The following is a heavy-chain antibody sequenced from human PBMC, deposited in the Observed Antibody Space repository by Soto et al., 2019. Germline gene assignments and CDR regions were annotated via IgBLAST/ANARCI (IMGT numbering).Heavy chain of an antibody. CDR2: VAYTGTT. J-gene: IGHJ4*02. Sequence: KTSETLSLTCFVSGDSIDSHDSHWSWILQSPGKGLEWIGTVAYTGTTYYPPPLRGRVTVSADTSKNSFSLKLTSVTAADTAVYYCARHRACNTACDFDYWGQGTLVTVSS. CDR1: GDSIDSHDSH. CDR3: ARHRACNTACDFDY. D-gene: IGHD2-15*01. V-gene: IGHV4-39*01.